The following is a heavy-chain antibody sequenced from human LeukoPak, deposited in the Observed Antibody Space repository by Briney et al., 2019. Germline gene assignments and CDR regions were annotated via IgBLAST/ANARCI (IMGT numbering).Heavy chain of an antibody. CDR3: ARDVGLKYYYDSSGYYYRYFDY. V-gene: IGHV1-69*13. Sequence: SVKVSCKASGGSFNSFAFSWVRQAPGQGLEWMGGIIPLFGTPKYAQKFQGRVTITADESTSTAYMELSSLRSEDTAVYYCARDVGLKYYYDSSGYYYRYFDYWGQGTLVTVSS. CDR1: GGSFNSFA. D-gene: IGHD3-22*01. CDR2: IIPLFGTP. J-gene: IGHJ4*02.